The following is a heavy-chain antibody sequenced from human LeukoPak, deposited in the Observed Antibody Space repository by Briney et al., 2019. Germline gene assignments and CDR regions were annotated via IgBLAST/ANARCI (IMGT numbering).Heavy chain of an antibody. CDR3: ARALTTYYDFWSGYSSSGPDAFDI. CDR2: IYYSGST. V-gene: IGHV4-59*01. J-gene: IGHJ3*02. Sequence: SETLSLTCTVSGGSISSYYWSWIRQPPGKGLEWIGYIYYSGSTNYNPSLQSRVTISVDTSKNQFSLKLSSVTAADTAVYYCARALTTYYDFWSGYSSSGPDAFDIWGQGTMVTVSS. CDR1: GGSISSYY. D-gene: IGHD3-3*01.